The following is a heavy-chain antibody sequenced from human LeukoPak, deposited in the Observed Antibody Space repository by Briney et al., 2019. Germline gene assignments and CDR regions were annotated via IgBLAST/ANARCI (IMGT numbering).Heavy chain of an antibody. CDR1: GFTFSSYG. Sequence: PGGSLRLSCAASGFTFSSYGMHWVRQAPGKGLEWVAVISYDGSNKYYADSVKGRFTISRDNSKNTLYLQMNSLRAEDTAVYYCARDGQQLFMNYFDYWGQGTLVTVSS. V-gene: IGHV3-30*03. D-gene: IGHD6-13*01. J-gene: IGHJ4*02. CDR3: ARDGQQLFMNYFDY. CDR2: ISYDGSNK.